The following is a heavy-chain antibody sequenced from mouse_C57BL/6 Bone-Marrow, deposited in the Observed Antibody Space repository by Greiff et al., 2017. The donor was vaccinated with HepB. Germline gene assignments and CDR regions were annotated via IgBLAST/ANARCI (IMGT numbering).Heavy chain of an antibody. D-gene: IGHD1-1*01. CDR2: ISYSGST. Sequence: EVKVVESGPGMVKPSQSLSLTCTVTGYSITSGYDWHWIRHFPGNKLEWMGYISYSGSTNYNPSLKSRISITHDTSKNHFFLKLNSVTTEDTATYYCARGGGSSFDYWGQGTTLTVSS. CDR3: ARGGGSSFDY. V-gene: IGHV3-1*01. J-gene: IGHJ2*01. CDR1: GYSITSGYD.